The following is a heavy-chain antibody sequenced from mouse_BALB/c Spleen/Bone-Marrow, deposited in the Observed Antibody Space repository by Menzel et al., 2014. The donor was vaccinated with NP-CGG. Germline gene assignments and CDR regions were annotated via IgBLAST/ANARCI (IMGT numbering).Heavy chain of an antibody. CDR1: GFTFSSYT. CDR3: ARRSAATYYFDY. CDR2: ISNGGGST. D-gene: IGHD1-2*01. V-gene: IGHV5-12-2*01. Sequence: EVKLVESGGGLVQPGGSLKLPCAASGFTFSSYTMSWVRQTPEKRLEWVAYISNGGGSTYYPDTVKGRFTISRDNAKNTLYLQMSSLKSEDTAMYYCARRSAATYYFDYWGQGTTLTVSS. J-gene: IGHJ2*01.